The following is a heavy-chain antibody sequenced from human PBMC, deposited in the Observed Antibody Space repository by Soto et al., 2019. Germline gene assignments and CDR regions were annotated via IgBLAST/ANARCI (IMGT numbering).Heavy chain of an antibody. J-gene: IGHJ3*01. CDR1: GITFDDYA. Sequence: GGSLRLSCVTSGITFDDYAMHWVRQVPGKGLGWVSGISWNSYSIGYADSVKGRFTISRDNAKNSLYLQMNSLRAEDTAFYYCARDSRDYGDGGFDLWGQGTMVTVSS. D-gene: IGHD4-17*01. CDR2: ISWNSYSI. V-gene: IGHV3-9*01. CDR3: ARDSRDYGDGGFDL.